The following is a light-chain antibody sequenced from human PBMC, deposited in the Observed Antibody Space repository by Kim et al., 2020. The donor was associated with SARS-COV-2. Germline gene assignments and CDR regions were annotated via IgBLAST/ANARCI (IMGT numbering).Light chain of an antibody. J-gene: IGKJ4*01. Sequence: SVTPGGRASLDCRADQSVRTCLTWYQQQPGQAPRLLNNGISTRATGIPARLSGSGSGTEFTLTISSLQSEDFVVYYCQQYRDLPLTFGGGTKLEI. V-gene: IGKV3-15*01. CDR2: GIS. CDR1: QSVRTC. CDR3: QQYRDLPLT.